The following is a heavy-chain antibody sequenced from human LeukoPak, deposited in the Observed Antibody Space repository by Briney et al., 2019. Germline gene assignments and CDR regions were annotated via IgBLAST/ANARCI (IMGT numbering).Heavy chain of an antibody. J-gene: IGHJ3*02. CDR3: ASEDGYNGVRAFDI. Sequence: PSQTLSLICTVSGGSISSGSYYWSWIRQPAGKGPEWIGRIYTSGSTNYNPSLKSRVTISVDTSKNQFSLKLSSVTAADTAVYYCASEDGYNGVRAFDIWVQGTMVTVSS. CDR1: GGSISSGSYY. D-gene: IGHD5-24*01. CDR2: IYTSGST. V-gene: IGHV4-61*02.